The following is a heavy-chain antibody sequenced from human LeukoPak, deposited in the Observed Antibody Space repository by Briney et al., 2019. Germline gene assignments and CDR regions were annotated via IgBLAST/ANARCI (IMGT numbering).Heavy chain of an antibody. CDR3: AIVPPIHPPSKGPSWFDP. Sequence: PSETLSLTCTVSGGSISSGDYYWSWIRQPPGKGLEWIGYIYYSGSTYYNPSLKSRVTISVDTSKNQFSLKLSSVTAADTAVYYCAIVPPIHPPSKGPSWFDPWGQGTLVTVSS. CDR2: IYYSGST. V-gene: IGHV4-30-4*08. J-gene: IGHJ5*02. CDR1: GGSISSGDYY. D-gene: IGHD4-11*01.